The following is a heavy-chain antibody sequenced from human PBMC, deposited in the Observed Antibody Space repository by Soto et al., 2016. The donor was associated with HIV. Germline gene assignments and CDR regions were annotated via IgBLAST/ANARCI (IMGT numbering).Heavy chain of an antibody. CDR2: IWYDGNNK. D-gene: IGHD6-19*01. V-gene: IGHV3-30*18. J-gene: IGHJ4*02. CDR3: AKVGSASGLKVAIDF. CDR1: GFAFSNYG. Sequence: QLVESGGGVVQPGKSLRLSCEASGFAFSNYGMHWVRQAPGKGLEWLALIWYDGNNKSYADSVKGRFTISRDNSKDTLYLQMNSLRTNDTATYYCAKVGSASGLKVAIDFWGRGTPVTVSS.